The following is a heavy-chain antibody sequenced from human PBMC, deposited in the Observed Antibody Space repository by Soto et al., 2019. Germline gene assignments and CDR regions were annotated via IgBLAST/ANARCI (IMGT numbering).Heavy chain of an antibody. Sequence: ASVKVSFKASGYTFTTYGISWVRQAPGQGLEWMGWINGDNGNTKYAQKFQGRVTITRDTSASTAYMELSSLRSEDTAVYYCARDLGGWPDYWGQGTLVTVSS. V-gene: IGHV1-18*01. J-gene: IGHJ4*02. CDR1: GYTFTTYG. D-gene: IGHD2-15*01. CDR2: INGDNGNT. CDR3: ARDLGGWPDY.